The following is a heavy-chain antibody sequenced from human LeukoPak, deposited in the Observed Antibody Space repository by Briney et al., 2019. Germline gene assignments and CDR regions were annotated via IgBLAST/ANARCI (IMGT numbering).Heavy chain of an antibody. CDR2: LYSGGNT. Sequence: GGSLRLSCAASGFIVSSKYMSWVRQAPGKGLEWVSVLYSGGNTYYADSVKGRFTISRDNTKNTLYLQMNSLRAEDTAVYYCAVVVAASQLDYWGQGTLVTVSS. J-gene: IGHJ4*02. CDR1: GFIVSSKY. V-gene: IGHV3-53*01. D-gene: IGHD2-15*01. CDR3: AVVVAASQLDY.